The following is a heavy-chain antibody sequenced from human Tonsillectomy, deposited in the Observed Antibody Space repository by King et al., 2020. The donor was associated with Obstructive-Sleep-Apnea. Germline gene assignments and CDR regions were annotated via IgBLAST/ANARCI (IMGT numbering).Heavy chain of an antibody. V-gene: IGHV5-51*01. J-gene: IGHJ2*01. CDR2: IYPGDSDT. CDR1: GYSFTSYW. D-gene: IGHD3-9*01. CDR3: ARQYDILTGYGDWYFDL. Sequence: VQLVESGAEVKKPGESLKISCKGSGYSFTSYWIGWVRQMPGKGLEWMGIIYPGDSDTRYRPSIQVQVTISADKSISTAYLQWSSLKASDTAIYYCARQYDILTGYGDWYFDLWGRGTLVTVSS.